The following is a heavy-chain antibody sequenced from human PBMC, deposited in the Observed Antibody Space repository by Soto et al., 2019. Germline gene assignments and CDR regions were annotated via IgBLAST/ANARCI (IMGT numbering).Heavy chain of an antibody. CDR1: GFTVSSNYA. CDR3: AKGRGASSWYNY. J-gene: IGHJ4*02. CDR2: ISGTGGNT. V-gene: IGHV3-23*01. D-gene: IGHD6-13*01. Sequence: GGSLRLSCAASGFTVSSNYAMSWVRQAPGKGLEWVSLISGTGGNTYYADSVKGRFTISRDNSNNTLYLQMNSLRADDTAVYFCAKGRGASSWYNYWGQGTLVTVSS.